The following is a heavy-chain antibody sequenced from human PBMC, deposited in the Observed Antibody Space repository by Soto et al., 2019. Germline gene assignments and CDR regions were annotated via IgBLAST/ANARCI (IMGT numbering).Heavy chain of an antibody. J-gene: IGHJ3*02. CDR1: GGFVSSGSYY. V-gene: IGHV4-34*01. CDR3: ARVERGTATTVVDAFDI. CDR2: MSHSGGT. Sequence: QVQLQQWGAGLLKPSETLSLTCAVYGGFVSSGSYYWSWIRQPPGKGLEWIGEMSHSGGTHFNPSLNSRVTISVDTSKNQFSLKMRSVTAVDTSLYYCARVERGTATTVVDAFDIWGPGTMGTVSS. D-gene: IGHD1-1*01.